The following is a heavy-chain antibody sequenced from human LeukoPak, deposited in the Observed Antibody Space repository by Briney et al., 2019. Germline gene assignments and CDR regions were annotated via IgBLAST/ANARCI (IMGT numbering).Heavy chain of an antibody. J-gene: IGHJ5*02. CDR1: GFTFSDYS. V-gene: IGHV3-48*04. D-gene: IGHD1/OR15-1a*01. CDR3: ARDPRNKGFDP. Sequence: GGSLRLSCVASGFTFSDYSMKWVRQAPGKGLEWLSYISSSDTVIYYADSVKGRFTISRDNAKNTLYLEMNSLRAEDTAVYYCARDPRNKGFDPWGQGTLVTVSS. CDR2: ISSSDTVI.